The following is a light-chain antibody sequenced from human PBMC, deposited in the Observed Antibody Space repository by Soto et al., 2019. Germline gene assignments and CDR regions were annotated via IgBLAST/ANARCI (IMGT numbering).Light chain of an antibody. CDR1: QSVSSY. CDR3: QQRSNWPLT. J-gene: IGKJ4*01. V-gene: IGKV3-11*01. Sequence: EIVWTQSPATLSWSAGERATISCKASQSVSSYLAWYQQKPGQAPRLLIYDASNRATGIPARFSGSGSGTDFTLTISSLEPEDFAVYYCQQRSNWPLTFGGGTKVDIK. CDR2: DAS.